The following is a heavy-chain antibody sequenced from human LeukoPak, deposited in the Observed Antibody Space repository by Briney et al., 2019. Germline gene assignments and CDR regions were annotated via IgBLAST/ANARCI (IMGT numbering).Heavy chain of an antibody. V-gene: IGHV1-18*04. D-gene: IGHD3-22*01. CDR2: ISAYNGNT. J-gene: IGHJ4*02. Sequence: ASVKVSCKASGYTFTGYYMHWVRQAPGQGLEWMGWISAYNGNTNYAQKLQGRVTMTTDTSTSTAYMELRSLRSDDTAVYYCARQLVVVPYFDYWGQGTLVTVSS. CDR1: GYTFTGYY. CDR3: ARQLVVVPYFDY.